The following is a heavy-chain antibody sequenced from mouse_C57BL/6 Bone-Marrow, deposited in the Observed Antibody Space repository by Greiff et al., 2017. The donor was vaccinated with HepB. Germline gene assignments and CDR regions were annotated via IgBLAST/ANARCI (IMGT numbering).Heavy chain of an antibody. CDR2: INPSNGGT. Sequence: VQLQQPGTELVKLGASVKLSCKSSGYTFTSYWMHWVKQSPGQGLEWIGNINPSNGGTNYNEKFKSKSTLTVDKSSSTAYMQLISLTSEDSAVYYCARERFHYYAMDYWGQGTSVTVSS. CDR1: GYTFTSYW. V-gene: IGHV1-53*01. CDR3: ARERFHYYAMDY. J-gene: IGHJ4*01.